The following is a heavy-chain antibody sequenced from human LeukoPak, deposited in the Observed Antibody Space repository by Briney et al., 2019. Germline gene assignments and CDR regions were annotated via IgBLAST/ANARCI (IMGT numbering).Heavy chain of an antibody. J-gene: IGHJ5*02. Sequence: GASVKVSCKTSGYTFTSYYVHWVRQAPGQGLEWMGFINPRGGSTSYAQKFQGRVTMTMDMSTTTVYMELSSLRSEDTAVYYCARVGLWPHRSRKGGRRSDNWFDPWGQGTLVTVSS. CDR2: INPRGGST. V-gene: IGHV1-46*01. CDR1: GYTFTSYY. D-gene: IGHD3-16*01. CDR3: ARVGLWPHRSRKGGRRSDNWFDP.